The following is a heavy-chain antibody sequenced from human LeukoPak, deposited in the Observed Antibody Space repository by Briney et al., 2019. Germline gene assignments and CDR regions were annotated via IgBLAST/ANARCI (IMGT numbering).Heavy chain of an antibody. V-gene: IGHV3-23*01. Sequence: GGSLRLSCAASGFTFSTYAMSWVRQAPGKGLEWVSVISGSGSSTYYEDSVKGRFTISRDNSKNTLYLKMNSLSAEAAAVCYCAKGESGSFDAFDIWGQGTMVTVSS. CDR2: ISGSGSST. J-gene: IGHJ3*02. D-gene: IGHD1-26*01. CDR3: AKGESGSFDAFDI. CDR1: GFTFSTYA.